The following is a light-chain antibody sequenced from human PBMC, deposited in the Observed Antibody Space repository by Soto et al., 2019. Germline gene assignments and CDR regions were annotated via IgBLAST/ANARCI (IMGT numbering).Light chain of an antibody. CDR3: QQYNMWT. CDR1: QSISSW. CDR2: DAS. Sequence: DIQMTQSPSTLSASVGDMVTITCRASQSISSWLAWYQQKPGKAPKLLIYDASILESGAPSRFSGSGSGTEFTLTISSLQPDDFATYYCQQYNMWTFGQGTKVDIK. J-gene: IGKJ1*01. V-gene: IGKV1-5*01.